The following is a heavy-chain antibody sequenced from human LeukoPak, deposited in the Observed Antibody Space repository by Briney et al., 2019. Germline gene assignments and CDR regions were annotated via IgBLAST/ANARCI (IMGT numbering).Heavy chain of an antibody. CDR1: GGSISTSNYY. CDR3: ARRDDSSGYHKIFDY. V-gene: IGHV4-39*01. Sequence: ASETLSLTCTVSGGSISTSNYYWGWLRQPPGKGLEWIGNIFYSGSTYYSPSLRSRVTISLDTSRNQFYLKLSSLTAADTAVYYCARRDDSSGYHKIFDYWGPGTLVTVPS. CDR2: IFYSGST. J-gene: IGHJ4*02. D-gene: IGHD3-22*01.